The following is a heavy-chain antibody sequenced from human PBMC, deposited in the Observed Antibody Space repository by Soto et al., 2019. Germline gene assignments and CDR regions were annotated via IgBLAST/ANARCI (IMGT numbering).Heavy chain of an antibody. D-gene: IGHD2-2*01. CDR2: ISGSGGST. Sequence: EVQLLESGGGLVQPGGSLRLSCAASGFTFSSYAMSWVRQAPGKGLEWVSAISGSGGSTYYADSVKGRFTISRDNSKNTLYRQMNSLRAEDTAVYYCAKKVMGYCISTSCYGTGYYYYGMDVWGQGTTVTVSS. CDR1: GFTFSSYA. CDR3: AKKVMGYCISTSCYGTGYYYYGMDV. V-gene: IGHV3-23*01. J-gene: IGHJ6*02.